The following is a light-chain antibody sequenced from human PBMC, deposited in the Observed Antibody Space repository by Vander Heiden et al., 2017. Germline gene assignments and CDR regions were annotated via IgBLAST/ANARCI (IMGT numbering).Light chain of an antibody. Sequence: EIVMTQSPATLSVSPGERATLSCRASQSVSTNLAWYQQKPGQAPRLLIYGAFTRATGIPARFSGSGSGTEFTLTISSRQSEDFAVYYCQQDNNWPPWTFGQGTKVEIK. CDR3: QQDNNWPPWT. V-gene: IGKV3-15*01. CDR2: GAF. J-gene: IGKJ1*01. CDR1: QSVSTN.